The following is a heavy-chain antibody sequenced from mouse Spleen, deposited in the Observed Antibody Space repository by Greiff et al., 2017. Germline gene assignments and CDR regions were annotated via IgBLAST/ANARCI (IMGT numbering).Heavy chain of an antibody. CDR1: GYTFTSYW. CDR3: AIEDSTGFAY. V-gene: IGHV1-74*01. CDR2: IHPSDSDT. Sequence: QVQLQQPGAELVKPGASVKVSCKASGYTFTSYWMHWVKQRPGQGLEWIGRIHPSDSDTNYNHKFKGKATLTVDKSSSTAYMQLISMTTGDSAVYYCAIEDSTGFAYWGQGTLVTVSA. J-gene: IGHJ3*01.